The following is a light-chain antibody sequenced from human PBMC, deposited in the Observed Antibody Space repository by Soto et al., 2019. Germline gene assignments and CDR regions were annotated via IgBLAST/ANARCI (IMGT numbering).Light chain of an antibody. CDR2: RAS. CDR1: QSVSSSY. CDR3: QQYSTYPLT. Sequence: EIVLTQSPGTLSLSPGERATLSCRASQSVSSSYLAWYQQKPGKAPKLLIYRASALQSGVPSRFSGSGSGTECTLTIDSLQPDDFATFYCQQYSTYPLTFGGGTKVDIK. J-gene: IGKJ4*01. V-gene: IGKV3-20*01.